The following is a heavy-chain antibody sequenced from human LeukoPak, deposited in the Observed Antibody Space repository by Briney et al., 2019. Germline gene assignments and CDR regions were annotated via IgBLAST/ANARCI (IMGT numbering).Heavy chain of an antibody. CDR3: ARSSGYSYGLYYYYYYGMDV. J-gene: IGHJ6*02. D-gene: IGHD5-18*01. CDR2: ISSSGSTI. CDR1: GFTFSSYE. Sequence: GGSLRLSCAASGFTFSSYEMNWVRQAPGKGLEWVSYISSSGSTIYYADSVKGRFTISRDNAKNSLYLQMNSLRAEDTAVYYCARSSGYSYGLYYYYYYGMDVWGQGTTVTVSS. V-gene: IGHV3-48*03.